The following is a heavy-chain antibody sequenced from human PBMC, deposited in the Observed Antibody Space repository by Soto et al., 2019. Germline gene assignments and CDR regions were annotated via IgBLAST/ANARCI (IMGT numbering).Heavy chain of an antibody. V-gene: IGHV3-30*03. J-gene: IGHJ4*02. Sequence: QVQLVESGGGVVQPGRSLRLSCAASGFTFSSYGMHWVRQAPGKGLEGVARISYDGSKKIYADYVKGRFTISRDNYKDPLYLQVNSLRAEDTAVFYCAREEQRGSSFGYWGQGNLVNVSS. CDR3: AREEQRGSSFGY. CDR2: ISYDGSKK. CDR1: GFTFSSYG. D-gene: IGHD1-26*01.